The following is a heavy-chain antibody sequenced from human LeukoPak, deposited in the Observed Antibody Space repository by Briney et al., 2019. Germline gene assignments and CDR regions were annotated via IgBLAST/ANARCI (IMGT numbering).Heavy chain of an antibody. V-gene: IGHV3-9*01. J-gene: IGHJ4*02. CDR1: GFTFDDYA. CDR2: ISWNSGSI. CDR3: AKYSSSWLPDFDY. Sequence: GGSLRLSCAASGFTFDDYAMHWVRQAPGKGLEWVSGISWNSGSIGYADSVKGRFTISRDNSKNTLYLQMNSLRAEDTAVYYCAKYSSSWLPDFDYWGQGTLVTVSS. D-gene: IGHD6-13*01.